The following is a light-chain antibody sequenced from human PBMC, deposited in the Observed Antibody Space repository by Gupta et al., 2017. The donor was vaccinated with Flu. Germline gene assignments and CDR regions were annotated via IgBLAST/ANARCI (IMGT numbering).Light chain of an antibody. J-gene: IGKJ2*01. Sequence: DIQMTQSPSSLSASVGDRVTITCRAGQSVTSQLNWYQQKPGKAPKVLIYDASTLQSGVPSKFSGSGSGTDFTLTISRLQPEDFATYYCQQRDNIPHTFGQGTKLEIK. CDR3: QQRDNIPHT. CDR2: DAS. V-gene: IGKV1-39*01. CDR1: QSVTSQ.